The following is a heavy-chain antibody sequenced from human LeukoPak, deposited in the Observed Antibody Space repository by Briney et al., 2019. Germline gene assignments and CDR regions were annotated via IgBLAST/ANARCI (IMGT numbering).Heavy chain of an antibody. D-gene: IGHD3-22*01. CDR2: ISSSGKTI. CDR3: AKGGHYDSSGYSTTTTYFDY. Sequence: PGGSLRLSRAGSGFTFSSYEMNWVRQAPGKGLEWVSYISSSGKTIYYADSVKGRFTISRDNSKNTLYLQMNSLRAEDTAVYYCAKGGHYDSSGYSTTTTYFDYWGQGTLVTVSS. V-gene: IGHV3-48*03. J-gene: IGHJ4*02. CDR1: GFTFSSYE.